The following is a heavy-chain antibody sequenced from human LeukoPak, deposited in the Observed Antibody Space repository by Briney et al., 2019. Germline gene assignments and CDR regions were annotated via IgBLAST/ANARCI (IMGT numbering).Heavy chain of an antibody. J-gene: IGHJ6*02. D-gene: IGHD3-10*01. V-gene: IGHV3-23*01. CDR3: AKDDYYGIGMDV. Sequence: GGSLRLSCAASGFTFISYAMSWVRQAPGKGLEWVSAISGSGGSTYYADSVKGRFTISRDNSKNTLYLQMNSLRAEDTAVYYCAKDDYYGIGMDVWGQGTTVTVSS. CDR2: ISGSGGST. CDR1: GFTFISYA.